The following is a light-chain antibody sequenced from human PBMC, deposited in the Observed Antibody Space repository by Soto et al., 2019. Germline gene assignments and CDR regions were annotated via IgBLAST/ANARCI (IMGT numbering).Light chain of an antibody. CDR1: QGISSY. CDR2: AAS. V-gene: IGKV1-9*01. Sequence: IQLTQSPSFLSASLGDGVTITCRASQGISSYLAWYQQNPGKAPKLLIYAASTLQRGVASRFSGSGSGTEFTLTISSLQPEDFATYYCQQYDSFPWTFGQGTKVDIK. J-gene: IGKJ1*01. CDR3: QQYDSFPWT.